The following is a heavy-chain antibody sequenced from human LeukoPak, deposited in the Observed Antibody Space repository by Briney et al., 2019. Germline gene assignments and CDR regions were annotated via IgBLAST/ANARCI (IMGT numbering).Heavy chain of an antibody. CDR2: ISPSGGST. V-gene: IGHV1-46*01. CDR1: GYTFTSNY. CDR3: ARDSEDSSGYYGWFDP. J-gene: IGHJ5*02. Sequence: ASVKVSCKAFGYTFTSNYMHWVRQAPGQGPEWMGVISPSGGSTTYAQKFQGRVTLTRDMSTSTDYLELSSLRFEDTAVYYCARDSEDSSGYYGWFDPWGQGTLVTVSS. D-gene: IGHD3-22*01.